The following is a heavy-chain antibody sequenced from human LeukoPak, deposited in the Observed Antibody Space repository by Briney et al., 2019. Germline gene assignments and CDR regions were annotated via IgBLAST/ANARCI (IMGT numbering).Heavy chain of an antibody. Sequence: GGSLRLSCAASGFTVSSNYMSWVRQAPGKGLEWVSVIYSGGSTYYADSVKGRFTISRDNSKNTLYLQMNSLRAEDTAVYYCARERVTNYYGSGSYYRRAPYYYYGMDVWGQGTTVTVSS. V-gene: IGHV3-53*01. CDR2: IYSGGST. D-gene: IGHD3-10*01. CDR3: ARERVTNYYGSGSYYRRAPYYYYGMDV. CDR1: GFTVSSNY. J-gene: IGHJ6*02.